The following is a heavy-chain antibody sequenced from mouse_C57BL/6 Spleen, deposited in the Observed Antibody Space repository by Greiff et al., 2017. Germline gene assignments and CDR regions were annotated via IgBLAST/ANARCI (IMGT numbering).Heavy chain of an antibody. CDR3: ARGGSTRVPLDY. V-gene: IGHV1-69*01. Sequence: VQLQQPGAELVMPGASVKLSCKASGYTFTSYWMHWVKQRPGQGLEWIGEIDPSDSYTNYNQKFKGKSTLTVDKSSSTAYLQLSSLTSEDSAVYYYARGGSTRVPLDYWGQGTTLTVSS. CDR2: IDPSDSYT. D-gene: IGHD2-13*01. J-gene: IGHJ2*01. CDR1: GYTFTSYW.